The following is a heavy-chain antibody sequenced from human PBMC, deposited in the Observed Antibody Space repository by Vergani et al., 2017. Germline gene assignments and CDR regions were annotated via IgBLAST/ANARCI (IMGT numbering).Heavy chain of an antibody. J-gene: IGHJ3*02. D-gene: IGHD4-11*01. CDR1: GFTFGNYA. CDR2: IRSRTYGGKS. V-gene: IGHV3-49*03. CDR3: EKDHRDYKNLPRTFDS. Sequence: EVQLVESGGGLVQPGRSLRLSCTASGFTFGNYAMSWFRQAPGKGLEWVGFIRSRTYGGKSEDAASVKGRFTISRDDYKIIAYLQKNSLKTEDTAVSYFEKDHRDYKNLPRTFDSWGQGSMVTVSS.